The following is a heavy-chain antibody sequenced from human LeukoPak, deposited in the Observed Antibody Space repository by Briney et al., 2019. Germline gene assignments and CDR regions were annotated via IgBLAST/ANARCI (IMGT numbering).Heavy chain of an antibody. CDR3: AKDSVVVAATLFPYYYYYGMDV. CDR1: GFTFSTYA. CDR2: ISGSGGST. Sequence: GGSLRLSCAASGFTFSTYAMNWVRQAPGKGLEWVSAISGSGGSTYYADSVKGRFTISRDNSKNTLYLQMNSLRAEDTAVYYCAKDSVVVAATLFPYYYYYGMDVWGQGTTVTVSS. J-gene: IGHJ6*02. V-gene: IGHV3-23*01. D-gene: IGHD2-15*01.